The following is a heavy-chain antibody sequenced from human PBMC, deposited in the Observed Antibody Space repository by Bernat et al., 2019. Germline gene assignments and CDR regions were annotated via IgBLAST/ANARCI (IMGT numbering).Heavy chain of an antibody. J-gene: IGHJ4*02. CDR3: ARDGYGDYSTFDY. D-gene: IGHD4-17*01. CDR1: GFTFTNYV. V-gene: IGHV3-23*01. CDR2: ISGSGGST. Sequence: EVHLLESGGGLVQPGGSLRLSCAASGFTFTNYVMSWVRQAPGKGLEWVSAISGSGGSTYYADSVKGRFTISRDNSKNTLYLQMNSLRAEDTAVYYCARDGYGDYSTFDYWGQGTLVTVSS.